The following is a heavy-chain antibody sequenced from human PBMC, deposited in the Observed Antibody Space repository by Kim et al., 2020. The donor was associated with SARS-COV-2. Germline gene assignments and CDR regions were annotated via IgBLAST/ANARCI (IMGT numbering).Heavy chain of an antibody. CDR1: GFTFGDYA. D-gene: IGHD3-10*01. V-gene: IGHV3-49*03. CDR2: IRSKAYGGTT. CDR3: TTEGYYGSGSSPFDY. J-gene: IGHJ4*02. Sequence: GGSLRLSCTASGFTFGDYAMSWFRQAPGKGLEWVGFIRSKAYGGTTEYAASVKARFTISRDDSKSIAYLQMNSLKTEDTAVYYCTTEGYYGSGSSPFDYWGPGTLVTVSS.